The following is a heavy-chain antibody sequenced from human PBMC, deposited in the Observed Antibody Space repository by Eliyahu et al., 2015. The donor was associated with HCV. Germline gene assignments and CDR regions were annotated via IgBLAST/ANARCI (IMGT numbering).Heavy chain of an antibody. D-gene: IGHD2-2*01. CDR2: ISGTGGST. Sequence: EVHLLESGGGLVQPGGPLRLSCAATGFTFDSYDMSWVRQAPGKGLEGVSTISGTGGSTXYADSVKGRFTISRDNSKDTLYLQMESLRAEXTAVYYCAKYCSARACYDRFSDYWGQGTLVTVSS. V-gene: IGHV3-23*01. CDR1: GFTFDSYD. CDR3: AKYCSARACYDRFSDY. J-gene: IGHJ4*02.